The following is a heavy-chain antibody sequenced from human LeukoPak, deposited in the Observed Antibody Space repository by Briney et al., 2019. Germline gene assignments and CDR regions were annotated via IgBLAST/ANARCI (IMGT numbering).Heavy chain of an antibody. D-gene: IGHD3-16*02. J-gene: IGHJ5*02. CDR3: ARAIQVAPKLSRWFDP. CDR1: GGSISSYY. CDR2: IYYSGGT. Sequence: PSETLSLTCTVSGGSISSYYWSWIRQPPGKGLEWIGYIYYSGGTNYNPSLKSRVTISVDTSKNQFSLKLSSVTAADTAVYYCARAIQVAPKLSRWFDPWGQGTLVTVSS. V-gene: IGHV4-59*01.